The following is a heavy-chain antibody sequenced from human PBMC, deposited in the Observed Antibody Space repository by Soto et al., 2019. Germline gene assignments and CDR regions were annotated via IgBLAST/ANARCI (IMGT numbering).Heavy chain of an antibody. CDR1: VFTFSSYA. J-gene: IGHJ4*02. CDR2: VSIGGST. Sequence: PGGSLRLSCAASVFTFSSYAMGWVRQGPGKGLEWVAVVSIGGSTHYADSVRGRFAISRDNSKNTLSLQMNSLTAEDTAVYFCAKRRGAGGHFDYWGQGALVTSPQ. V-gene: IGHV3-23*01. D-gene: IGHD2-15*01. CDR3: AKRRGAGGHFDY.